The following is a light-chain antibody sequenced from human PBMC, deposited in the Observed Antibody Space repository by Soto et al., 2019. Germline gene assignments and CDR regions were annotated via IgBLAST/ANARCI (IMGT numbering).Light chain of an antibody. CDR3: AAWDDSLNGVI. V-gene: IGLV1-44*01. CDR2: NND. CDR1: SSNIGSNT. Sequence: QSVLTQPPSASETPGQRVTISCSGSSSNIGSNTVNWYQQLPGAAPKLLIHNNDQRPSGVPDRFSGSKSGTSASLAISGLQSEDEADYYCAAWDDSLNGVIFGGGTQLTVL. J-gene: IGLJ2*01.